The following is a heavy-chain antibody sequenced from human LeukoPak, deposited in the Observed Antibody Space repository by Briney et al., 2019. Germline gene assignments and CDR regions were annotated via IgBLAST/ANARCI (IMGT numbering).Heavy chain of an antibody. CDR1: GGSISSYY. CDR2: IYYSGST. CDR3: ASALSGYLDY. V-gene: IGHV4-59*01. D-gene: IGHD3-3*01. Sequence: SETLSLXSTVSGGSISSYYWSWIRQPPGKGLEWIGYIYYSGSTNYNPSLKSRVTISVDTSKNQFSLKLSSVTAADTAVYYCASALSGYLDYWGQGTLVTVSS. J-gene: IGHJ4*02.